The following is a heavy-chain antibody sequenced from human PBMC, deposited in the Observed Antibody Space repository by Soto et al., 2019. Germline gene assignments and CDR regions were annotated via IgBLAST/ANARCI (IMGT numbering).Heavy chain of an antibody. D-gene: IGHD6-13*01. CDR1: GYTLTELS. V-gene: IGHV1-24*01. CDR3: ATDQGYSNSYYYYGMDV. J-gene: IGHJ6*02. Sequence: ASVKVSCKVSGYTLTELSMHWVRQAPGKGLEWMVGFDPEDGETIYAQKFQGRVTMTEDTSTDTAYMELSSLRSEDTAVYYCATDQGYSNSYYYYGMDVWGQGTTVTVSS. CDR2: FDPEDGET.